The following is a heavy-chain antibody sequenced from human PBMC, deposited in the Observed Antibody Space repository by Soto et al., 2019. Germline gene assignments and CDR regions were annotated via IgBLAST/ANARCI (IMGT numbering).Heavy chain of an antibody. CDR1: GGTFSSYA. J-gene: IGHJ3*02. V-gene: IGHV1-69*01. D-gene: IGHD1-26*01. Sequence: QVQLVQSGAEVKKPGSSVKVSCKASGGTFSSYAISWVRQAPGQGLEWMGGIIPIFGTANYAQKFQGRVTITADASTSTAYMELSSLRSEDTAVYYCARGPIVGATPVTWGAFDIWGQGTMVTVSS. CDR3: ARGPIVGATPVTWGAFDI. CDR2: IIPIFGTA.